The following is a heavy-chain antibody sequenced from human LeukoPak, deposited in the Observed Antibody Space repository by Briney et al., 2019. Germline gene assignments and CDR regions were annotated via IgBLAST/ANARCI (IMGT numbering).Heavy chain of an antibody. V-gene: IGHV3-30*04. Sequence: GGSLRLSCAATGFTFSSYAMHWVRQAPGKGLEWVAVISYDGGNKYYADSVKGRFTISRDNSKNTLYLQMNSLRAEDTAVYYCARARSPPRYFDWLLAALDPWGQGTLVTVSS. CDR1: GFTFSSYA. CDR2: ISYDGGNK. J-gene: IGHJ5*02. D-gene: IGHD3-9*01. CDR3: ARARSPPRYFDWLLAALDP.